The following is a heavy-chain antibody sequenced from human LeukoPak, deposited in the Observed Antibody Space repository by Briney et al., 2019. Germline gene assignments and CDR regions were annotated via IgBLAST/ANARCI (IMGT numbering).Heavy chain of an antibody. V-gene: IGHV4-38-2*02. CDR3: ARDVYGSGSYFTYYYYYYYMDV. J-gene: IGHJ6*03. CDR2: IYHSGST. Sequence: SETLSLTCTVSGYSISSGYYWGWIRQPPGKGLEWIGRIYHSGSTYYNPSLKSRVTISVDTSKNQFSLKLSSVTAADTAVYYCARDVYGSGSYFTYYYYYYYMDVWGKGTTVTVSS. CDR1: GYSISSGYY. D-gene: IGHD3-10*01.